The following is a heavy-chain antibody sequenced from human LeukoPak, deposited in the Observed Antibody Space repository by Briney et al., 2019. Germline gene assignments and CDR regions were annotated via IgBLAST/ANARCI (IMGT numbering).Heavy chain of an antibody. CDR2: INPNSGGT. D-gene: IGHD2-15*01. J-gene: IGHJ3*02. CDR3: ARYCSGYSCYLDACDI. V-gene: IGHV1-2*02. Sequence: GASVNVTFKVSGYTFTRYYMHWVRQAPGQGLEWMGWINPNSGGTNYAQKFQGRVTMTRDTSISTAYMELSRLRSDDTAVYYCARYCSGYSCYLDACDICGQATMVTVSS. CDR1: GYTFTRYY.